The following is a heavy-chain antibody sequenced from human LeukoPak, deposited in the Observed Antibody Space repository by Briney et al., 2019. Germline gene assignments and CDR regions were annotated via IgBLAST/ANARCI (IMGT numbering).Heavy chain of an antibody. CDR1: GGSISSSSYY. J-gene: IGHJ4*02. Sequence: SETLSLTCTVSGGSISSSSYYWGWLRQPPGKGLARIGSIYYSGSTYYNPSLNSPVTISVDTSKNQFSLKLSSVTAADTAVYYCARHESAATNWGQGTLVTVSS. V-gene: IGHV4-39*01. D-gene: IGHD6-13*01. CDR2: IYYSGST. CDR3: ARHESAATN.